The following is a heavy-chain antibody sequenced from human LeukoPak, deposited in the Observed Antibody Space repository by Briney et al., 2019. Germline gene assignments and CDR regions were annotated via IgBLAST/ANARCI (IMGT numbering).Heavy chain of an antibody. V-gene: IGHV3-30*18. D-gene: IGHD6-19*01. Sequence: SGGSLRLSCAASGFTFSSYGMHWVRQAPGKGLEWVAVISYDGSNKYYADSVKGRFTISRDNSKNTLYPQMNSLRAEDTAVYYCAKEPGMAVAGSEYFQHWGQGTLVTVSS. J-gene: IGHJ1*01. CDR3: AKEPGMAVAGSEYFQH. CDR1: GFTFSSYG. CDR2: ISYDGSNK.